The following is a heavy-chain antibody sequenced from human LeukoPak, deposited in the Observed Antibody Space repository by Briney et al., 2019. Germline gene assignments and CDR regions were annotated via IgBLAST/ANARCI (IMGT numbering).Heavy chain of an antibody. CDR1: GASITDYY. V-gene: IGHV4-4*07. Sequence: PSETLSLTCTVSGASITDYYWSWIRQPVGGGLEWIGHNWTSERTNYNPSLKSRVTMSVDTSKNQLSLKLSSVTAADTAVYYCARDEGNWFDPWGQGTLVTVSS. CDR2: NWTSERT. J-gene: IGHJ5*02. CDR3: ARDEGNWFDP.